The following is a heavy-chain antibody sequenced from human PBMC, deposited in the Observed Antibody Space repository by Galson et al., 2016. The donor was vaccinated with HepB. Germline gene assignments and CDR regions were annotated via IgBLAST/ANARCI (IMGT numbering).Heavy chain of an antibody. CDR2: INSDGSET. Sequence: SLRLSCAGSGFTFSSYWIHWVRQVPGKGLVWVSRINSDGSETNYADPVKGRFIISRDNAKNTVYLQMNSLRAEETAVYYCARGMIVIVYEIDVWGQGTTVTVSS. J-gene: IGHJ6*02. CDR3: ARGMIVIVYEIDV. V-gene: IGHV3-74*01. D-gene: IGHD3-22*01. CDR1: GFTFSSYW.